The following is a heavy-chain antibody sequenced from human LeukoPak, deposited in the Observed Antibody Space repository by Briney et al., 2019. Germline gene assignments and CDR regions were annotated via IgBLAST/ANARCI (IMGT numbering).Heavy chain of an antibody. CDR1: GYTFTSYA. D-gene: IGHD6-19*01. J-gene: IGHJ4*02. V-gene: IGHV1-3*01. CDR2: INAGNGNT. CDR3: ARAATAGIFDY. Sequence: ASVKVSCKASGYTFTSYAMHWVRQAPGQRLEWVGWINAGNGNTKYSQKFQGRVTITRDTSASTAYMELSSLRSEDTAVYYCARAATAGIFDYWGQGTLVTVSS.